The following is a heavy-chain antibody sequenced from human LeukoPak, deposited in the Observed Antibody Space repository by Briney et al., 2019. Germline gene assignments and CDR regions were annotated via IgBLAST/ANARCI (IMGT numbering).Heavy chain of an antibody. Sequence: ASVKVSCKASGYTFTGYYMHWVRQAPGQGLEGMGWINPNSGGTNYAQKFQGRVTMTRDTSISTAYMELSRLRSDDTAVYYCARELAQLVRYDYWGQGTLVTVSS. V-gene: IGHV1-2*02. D-gene: IGHD6-13*01. CDR3: ARELAQLVRYDY. CDR2: INPNSGGT. J-gene: IGHJ4*02. CDR1: GYTFTGYY.